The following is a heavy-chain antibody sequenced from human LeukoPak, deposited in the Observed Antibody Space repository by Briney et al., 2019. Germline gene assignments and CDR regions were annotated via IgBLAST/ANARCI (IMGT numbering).Heavy chain of an antibody. J-gene: IGHJ5*02. CDR2: MNPNSGNT. V-gene: IGHV1-8*01. CDR1: GYTFTSYD. Sequence: ASVKVSCKASGYTFTSYDINWVRQATGQGLEWMGWMNPNSGNTGYAQKFQGRVTTTRNTSISTAYMELSSLRSEDTAVYYCARAQQWLVGGTTGWFDPWGQGTLVTVSS. CDR3: ARAQQWLVGGTTGWFDP. D-gene: IGHD6-19*01.